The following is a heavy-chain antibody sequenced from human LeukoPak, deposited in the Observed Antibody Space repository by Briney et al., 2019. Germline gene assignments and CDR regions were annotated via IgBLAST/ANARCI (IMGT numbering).Heavy chain of an antibody. CDR3: ATGLWFGESANWFDP. J-gene: IGHJ5*02. CDR2: FDPEDGET. CDR1: GYTLTELS. D-gene: IGHD3-10*01. Sequence: ASVKVSCKVSGYTLTELSMHWVRQAPGKGLEWMGGFDPEDGETIYAQKFQGRVTMTEDTSTDTAYMELSSLRSEDTAVYYCATGLWFGESANWFDPWGQGTLVTVSS. V-gene: IGHV1-24*01.